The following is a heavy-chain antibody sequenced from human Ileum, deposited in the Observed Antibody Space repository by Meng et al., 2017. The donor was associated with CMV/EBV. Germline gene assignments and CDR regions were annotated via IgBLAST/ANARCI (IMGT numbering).Heavy chain of an antibody. CDR3: AHSHHQFYGSGSYYFDY. CDR2: IYWDDDK. CDR1: FSLCSSWVG. D-gene: IGHD3-10*01. Sequence: FSLCSSWVGVGWLRQPPGKALEWLALIYWDDDKRYSPSLKSRLSITKDTSKNQVVLTMTNMDPVDTATYYCAHSHHQFYGSGSYYFDYWGQGTLVTVSS. J-gene: IGHJ4*02. V-gene: IGHV2-5*02.